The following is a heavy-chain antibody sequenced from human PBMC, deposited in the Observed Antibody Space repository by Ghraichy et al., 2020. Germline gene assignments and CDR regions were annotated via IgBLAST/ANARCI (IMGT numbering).Heavy chain of an antibody. CDR1: GSTFTGYY. V-gene: IGHV1-2*04. CDR3: ARDTVAARAPYYYDYYGMDV. CDR2: INPNSGGT. Sequence: ASVKVSCKASGSTFTGYYMHWVRQAPGQGLEWMGWINPNSGGTNYAQKFQGWVTMTRDTSISTAYMELSRLRSDDTAVYYCARDTVAARAPYYYDYYGMDVWGQGNTVTVSS. J-gene: IGHJ6*02. D-gene: IGHD6-6*01.